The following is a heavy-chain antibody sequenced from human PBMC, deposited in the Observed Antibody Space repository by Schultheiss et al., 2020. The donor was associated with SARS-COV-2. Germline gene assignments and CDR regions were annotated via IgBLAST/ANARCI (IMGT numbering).Heavy chain of an antibody. CDR3: ARVNYDFWSGFSDYMDV. Sequence: SETLSLTCAVSGGSISSSNWWSWVRQPPGKGLEWIGEIYHSGSTNYNPSLKSRVTISVDTSKNQFSLKLSSVTAADTAVYYCARVNYDFWSGFSDYMDVWGKGTTVTVSS. V-gene: IGHV4-4*02. J-gene: IGHJ6*03. D-gene: IGHD3-3*01. CDR2: IYHSGST. CDR1: GGSISSSNW.